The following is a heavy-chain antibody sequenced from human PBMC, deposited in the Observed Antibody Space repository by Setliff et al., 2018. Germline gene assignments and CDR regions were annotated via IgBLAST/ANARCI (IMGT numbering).Heavy chain of an antibody. Sequence: HPGGSLRLSCAASGFTFSSYTMSWVRQAPGKGLEWVSAISGSGGNTYYEDSVKGRFTISRDDSKNTLYLQMNSLRPEDTAVYYCAKDSLSGWSAVDYWGQGTLVTVSS. J-gene: IGHJ4*02. CDR3: AKDSLSGWSAVDY. V-gene: IGHV3-23*01. CDR1: GFTFSSYT. CDR2: ISGSGGNT. D-gene: IGHD6-19*01.